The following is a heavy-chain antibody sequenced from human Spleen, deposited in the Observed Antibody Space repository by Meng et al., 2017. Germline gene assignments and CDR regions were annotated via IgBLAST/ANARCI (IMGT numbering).Heavy chain of an antibody. Sequence: QQQLQESGSGLVKPSQTLSLTCAVSGGSISSGTYSWNWIRQPPGPPSLKSRVTISVDRSKNVFSLRLSSVTAADTAVYFCARCGQEWRFDLWGRGTLVTVSS. CDR3: ARCGQEWRFDL. J-gene: IGHJ2*01. V-gene: IGHV4-30-2*01. CDR1: GGSISSGTYS. D-gene: IGHD2-21*01.